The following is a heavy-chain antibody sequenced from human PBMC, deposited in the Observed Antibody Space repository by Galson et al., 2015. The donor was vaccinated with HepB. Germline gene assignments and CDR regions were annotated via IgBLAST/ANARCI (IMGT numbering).Heavy chain of an antibody. J-gene: IGHJ3*02. CDR1: GYTFTSYG. CDR3: AREYHYYDSSGYYGDAFDI. D-gene: IGHD3-22*01. Sequence: SVKVSCKASGYTFTSYGISWVRQAPGQGLEWMGWISAYNGNTNYAQKLQGRVTMTTDTSTSTAYMELRSLRSDDTAVYYCAREYHYYDSSGYYGDAFDIWGQGTMVTVSS. CDR2: ISAYNGNT. V-gene: IGHV1-18*04.